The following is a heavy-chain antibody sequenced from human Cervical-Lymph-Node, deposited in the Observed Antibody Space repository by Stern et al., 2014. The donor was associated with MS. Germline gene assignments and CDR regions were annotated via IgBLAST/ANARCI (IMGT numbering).Heavy chain of an antibody. CDR3: ATAPYFYGSGAFG. CDR1: GGSISRANW. J-gene: IGHJ4*02. D-gene: IGHD3-10*01. CDR2: IYHSGNI. Sequence: QVQLQESGPKLVKPSGTLSLTCAVSGGSISRANWRTWVRQSPGKGLEWIGQIYHSGNIKYHPSLKSRVTISIDKSKNNFSLMLTSVTAADTAVYYCATAPYFYGSGAFGWGQGILVTVSS. V-gene: IGHV4-4*02.